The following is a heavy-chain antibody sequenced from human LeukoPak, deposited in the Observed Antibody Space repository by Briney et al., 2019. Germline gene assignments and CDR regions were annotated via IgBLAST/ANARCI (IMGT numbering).Heavy chain of an antibody. V-gene: IGHV1-69*06. CDR2: IISIFETP. J-gene: IGHJ4*02. CDR3: ARDTSFGELVFDY. Sequence: ASVKVSCKASGYTFTSYYMHWVRQAPGEGLEWMGGIISIFETPTYALRFQGRVTITADKSTSTVYMELSSLRSEDTAVYYCARDTSFGELVFDYWGQGTLVTVSS. CDR1: GYTFTSYY. D-gene: IGHD3-10*01.